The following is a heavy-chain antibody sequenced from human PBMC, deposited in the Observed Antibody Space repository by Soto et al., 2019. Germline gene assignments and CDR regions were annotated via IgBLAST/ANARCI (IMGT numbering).Heavy chain of an antibody. CDR3: ARTLPSGCSDS. CDR2: IYYSGTT. D-gene: IGHD6-19*01. J-gene: IGHJ4*02. Sequence: SETLSLTCTVSGGSLTSYYWSWFRLPPGKGLEWIAYIYYSGTTNYNPSLKSRVTISVDTPKNQFSPELTSVTAADTAVYFCARTLPSGCSDSWGQGTLVTVSS. CDR1: GGSLTSYY. V-gene: IGHV4-59*01.